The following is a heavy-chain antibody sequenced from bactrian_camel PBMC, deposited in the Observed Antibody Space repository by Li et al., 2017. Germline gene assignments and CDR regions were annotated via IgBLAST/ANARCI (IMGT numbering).Heavy chain of an antibody. CDR2: IAPDGSR. CDR3: AADFFCRHRLLLEAPVEYVDYASDYY. CDR1: GFTFDDSD. D-gene: IGHD4*01. V-gene: IGHV3-1*01. J-gene: IGHJ4*01. Sequence: DVQLVESGGGSVQPGGSLRLSCTASGFTFDDSDMGWYRQAPGNEFELVSSIAPDGSRWYADSVQGRFTISRNVLPERLSLQMTRLKAEDTAMYHCAADFFCRHRLLLEAPVEYVDYASDYYWGQGTQVTVS.